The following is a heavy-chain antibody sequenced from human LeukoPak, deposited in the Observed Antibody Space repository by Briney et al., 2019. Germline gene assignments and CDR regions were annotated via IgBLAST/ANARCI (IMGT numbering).Heavy chain of an antibody. CDR2: INHSGST. J-gene: IGHJ4*02. Sequence: SETLSLTCAVYGGSFSGYYWSWIRQPPGKGLEWIGEINHSGSTNYNPSLKSRVTISVDTSKNQFSLKLSSVTAADTAAYYCARLLGGATNDNWGQGTLVTVSS. D-gene: IGHD1-26*01. CDR1: GGSFSGYY. V-gene: IGHV4-34*01. CDR3: ARLLGGATNDN.